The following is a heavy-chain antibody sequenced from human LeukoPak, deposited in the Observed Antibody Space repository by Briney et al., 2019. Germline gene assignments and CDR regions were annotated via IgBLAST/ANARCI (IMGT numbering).Heavy chain of an antibody. J-gene: IGHJ4*02. D-gene: IGHD1-26*01. V-gene: IGHV4-30-4*08. CDR2: IYYSGST. Sequence: SQTLSLTCTVSGGSISSGDYYWSWIRQTPGKGLERIGYIYYSGSTYYNPSLKSQVIISVDTSKNQFSLKLSSVTAADTAVYYCARLIVGATAPVDYWGQGTLVTVSS. CDR3: ARLIVGATAPVDY. CDR1: GGSISSGDYY.